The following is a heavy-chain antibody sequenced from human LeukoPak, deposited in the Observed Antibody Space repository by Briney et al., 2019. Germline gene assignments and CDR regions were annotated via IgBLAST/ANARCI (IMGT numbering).Heavy chain of an antibody. Sequence: GGSLRLSCAASGFTVSSNYMSWVRQAPGKGPEWVSVIYSGGSTYYAGSVKGRFTISRDNSKNTLYLQMNSLRAEDTAVYYCARAGGYSYGFDYWGQGTLVTVSS. J-gene: IGHJ4*02. CDR1: GFTVSSNY. CDR2: IYSGGST. V-gene: IGHV3-53*01. D-gene: IGHD5-18*01. CDR3: ARAGGYSYGFDY.